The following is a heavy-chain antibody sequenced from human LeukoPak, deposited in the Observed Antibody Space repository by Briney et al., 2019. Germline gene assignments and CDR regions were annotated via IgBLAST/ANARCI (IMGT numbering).Heavy chain of an antibody. CDR3: AKDRSYSSSPIFFDY. J-gene: IGHJ4*02. V-gene: IGHV3-9*01. Sequence: GRSLRLSCAASGFTFDDYAMHWVRQAPGKGLEWVSGISWNSGSIGYADSVKGRFTISRDNAKNSLYLQMNSLRAEDTALYYCAKDRSYSSSPIFFDYWGQGTLVTVSS. CDR1: GFTFDDYA. D-gene: IGHD6-13*01. CDR2: ISWNSGSI.